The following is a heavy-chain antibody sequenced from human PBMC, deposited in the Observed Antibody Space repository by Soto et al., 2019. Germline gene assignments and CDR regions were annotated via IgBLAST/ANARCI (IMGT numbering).Heavy chain of an antibody. D-gene: IGHD1-26*01. J-gene: IGHJ3*02. V-gene: IGHV4-39*01. Sequence: LETLSLTCTFSGFSIISSRCHLGWIRKPPGKGLEWIASIKYSGTTFYNPSLKSRVTLSVDTSKNQFALKLSSVTAAETAVYYCARHGITGSYYDAFDIWGQGTIVTVSS. CDR3: ARHGITGSYYDAFDI. CDR2: IKYSGTT. CDR1: GFSIISSRCH.